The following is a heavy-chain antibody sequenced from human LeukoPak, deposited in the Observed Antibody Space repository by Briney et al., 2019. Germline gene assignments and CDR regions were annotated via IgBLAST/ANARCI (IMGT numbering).Heavy chain of an antibody. V-gene: IGHV3-7*01. Sequence: GGSLRLSCAASGFTLNSYLMSWVRQAPGRGQEWVANIKKDGSEESYLDSVKGRFTVSRDNAKNSLFLQMNSLRGEDTAVYYCARSNPNRNALDLWGQGTMVTISS. CDR3: ARSNPNRNALDL. CDR1: GFTLNSYL. D-gene: IGHD1-14*01. J-gene: IGHJ3*01. CDR2: IKKDGSEE.